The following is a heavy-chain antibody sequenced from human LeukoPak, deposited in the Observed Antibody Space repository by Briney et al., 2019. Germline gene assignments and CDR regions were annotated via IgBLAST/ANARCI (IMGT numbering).Heavy chain of an antibody. CDR2: ISSSSSTI. J-gene: IGHJ4*02. D-gene: IGHD3-10*01. CDR3: ARVWGSGSYFLGRLDY. V-gene: IGHV3-48*02. Sequence: GGSLRLSCAASGFTFSSYNMNWVRQAPGKGLEGVSYISSSSSTIYYADSVKGRFTISRDNAKNSLYLQMNSLRDEDTAVYYCARVWGSGSYFLGRLDYWGQGTLVTVSS. CDR1: GFTFSSYN.